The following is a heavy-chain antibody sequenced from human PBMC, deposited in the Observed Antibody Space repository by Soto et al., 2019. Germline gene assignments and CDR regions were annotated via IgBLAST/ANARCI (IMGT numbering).Heavy chain of an antibody. V-gene: IGHV4-59*01. CDR1: GGSISSYY. CDR3: ARDVYGGNSFDY. D-gene: IGHD4-17*01. CDR2: IYYSGST. J-gene: IGHJ4*02. Sequence: PSETLSLTCTVSGGSISSYYWSWIWQPPGKGLEWIGYIYYSGSTNYNPSLKSRVTISVDTSKNQFSLKLSSVTAADTAVYYCARDVYGGNSFDYWGQGTLVTVSS.